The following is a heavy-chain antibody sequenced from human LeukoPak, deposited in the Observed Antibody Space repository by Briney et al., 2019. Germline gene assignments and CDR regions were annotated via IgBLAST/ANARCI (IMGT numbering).Heavy chain of an antibody. J-gene: IGHJ4*02. CDR3: ARGTYYDSSGYYIDY. CDR1: GGTFSSYT. D-gene: IGHD3-22*01. Sequence: SVKVSCKASGGTFSSYTISWVRQAPGQGLEWMGRIIPILGIANYAQRFQGRVTITADKSTSTAYMELSSLRSEDTAVYYCARGTYYDSSGYYIDYWGQGTLVTVSS. CDR2: IIPILGIA. V-gene: IGHV1-69*02.